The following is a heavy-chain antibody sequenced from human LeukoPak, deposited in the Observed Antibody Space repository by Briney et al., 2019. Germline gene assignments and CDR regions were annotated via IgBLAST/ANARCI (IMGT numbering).Heavy chain of an antibody. J-gene: IGHJ6*03. V-gene: IGHV3-53*01. CDR2: IYSGGST. Sequence: PGGSLSLSCAASGFPVSSNYMSWVRQAPGKGLEWVSVIYSGGSTYYADSVKGRFTISRDNSKNTLYLQMNSLRAEDTAVYYCARCSSSYYYYYYMDVWGKGTTVTVSS. D-gene: IGHD6-13*01. CDR3: ARCSSSYYYYYYMDV. CDR1: GFPVSSNY.